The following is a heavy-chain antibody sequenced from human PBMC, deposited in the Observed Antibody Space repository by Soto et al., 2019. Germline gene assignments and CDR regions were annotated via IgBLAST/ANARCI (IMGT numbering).Heavy chain of an antibody. D-gene: IGHD6-6*01. V-gene: IGHV4-34*01. CDR3: ARGRGLWPAARYYFEY. J-gene: IGHJ4*02. CDR1: GGSFSGYY. Sequence: SETLSLTCAVYGGSFSGYYWSWIRQPPGKGLEWIGEINHSGSTNYNPSLKSRVTISVDTSKNQFSLKLSSVTAADTAVYYCARGRGLWPAARYYFEYWGQGTLGTVSS. CDR2: INHSGST.